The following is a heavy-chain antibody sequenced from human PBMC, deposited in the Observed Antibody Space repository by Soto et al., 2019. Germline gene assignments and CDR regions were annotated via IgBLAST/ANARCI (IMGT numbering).Heavy chain of an antibody. CDR2: IYHKGST. CDR3: ARGNLKEDY. J-gene: IGHJ4*02. D-gene: IGHD1-20*01. V-gene: IGHV4-61*01. Sequence: PSETLSLTCTVSGVSVSDDNYYWSWIRQPPGNLLEWIGYIYHKGSTNFNPSLKSRVTMSVDTWMNQFSLTLNSVTAAALAVYYFARGNLKEDYCGQGTLVTVSS. CDR1: GVSVSDDNYY.